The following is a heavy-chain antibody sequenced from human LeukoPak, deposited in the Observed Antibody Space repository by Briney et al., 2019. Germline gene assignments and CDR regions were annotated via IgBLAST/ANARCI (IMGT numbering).Heavy chain of an antibody. D-gene: IGHD5-24*01. CDR2: VSGSGDTT. CDR3: AKDRRESGYNFDY. CDR1: GFTFSTYA. Sequence: PGGSLRLSCAASGFTFSTYAMTWVRQAPGKGLEWVSAVSGSGDTTYYADSVKGRFTISRDNSKNTPYLQVNSLRAEDTAVYYCAKDRRESGYNFDYWGQGTLVTVSS. J-gene: IGHJ4*02. V-gene: IGHV3-23*01.